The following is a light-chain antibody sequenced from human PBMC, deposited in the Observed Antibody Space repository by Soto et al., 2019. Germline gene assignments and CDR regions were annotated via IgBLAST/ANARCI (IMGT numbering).Light chain of an antibody. V-gene: IGKV3-20*01. CDR1: QSLSSTY. J-gene: IGKJ2*01. CDR3: QQYGSSPYT. CDR2: AAF. Sequence: EIVLTQSPGTLSLSPGEEATLSCKASQSLSSTYLAWYQQKPGQAPRLLIYAAFSMATGIPDRFSGSGSGADFILTISRLEPEDSAMYYCQQYGSSPYTFGQGTKLEIK.